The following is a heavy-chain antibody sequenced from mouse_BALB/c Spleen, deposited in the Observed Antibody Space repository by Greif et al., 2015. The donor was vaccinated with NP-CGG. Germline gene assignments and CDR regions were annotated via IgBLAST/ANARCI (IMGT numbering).Heavy chain of an antibody. D-gene: IGHD3-2*01. CDR2: IWAGGST. CDR1: GFSLTSYG. V-gene: IGHV2-9*02. CDR3: ASLDSSGPFAY. J-gene: IGHJ3*01. Sequence: VQGVESGPGLVAPSQSLSITCTVSGFSLTSYGVHWVRQPPGKGLEWLGVIWAGGSTNYNSALMSRLSISKDNSKSXVFLKMNSLQTDDTAMYYCASLDSSGPFAYWGQGTLVTVSA.